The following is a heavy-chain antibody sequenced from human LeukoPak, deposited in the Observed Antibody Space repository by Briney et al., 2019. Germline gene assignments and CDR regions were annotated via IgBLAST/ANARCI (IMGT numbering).Heavy chain of an antibody. Sequence: PGGSLRLSCAASGFTVSSNYMTWVRQAPGKGLEWVSVIYSGGSTYYADSVKGRFTISRHDSKNTLDLQMNSLRAEDTAVYYCARDIAAAGTKDSYNWFDPWGQGTLVTVSS. CDR1: GFTVSSNY. V-gene: IGHV3-53*04. J-gene: IGHJ5*02. CDR3: ARDIAAAGTKDSYNWFDP. D-gene: IGHD6-13*01. CDR2: IYSGGST.